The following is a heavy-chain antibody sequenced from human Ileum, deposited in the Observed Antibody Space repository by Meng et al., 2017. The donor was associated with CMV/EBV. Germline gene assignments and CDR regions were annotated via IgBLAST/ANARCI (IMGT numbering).Heavy chain of an antibody. J-gene: IGHJ3*02. V-gene: IGHV3-30*04. CDR1: GFTVRSKE. CDR2: IKKEGRKK. D-gene: IGHD5-24*01. CDR3: AGGWLQLTNAFDI. Sequence: ASGFTVRSKEMQWGSQDAGKGGEWGAVIKKEGRKKNYEDDVKGRFNISRDNSKNTLYLQMNSLRAEDTAVYYCAGGWLQLTNAFDIWGQGTMVTVSS.